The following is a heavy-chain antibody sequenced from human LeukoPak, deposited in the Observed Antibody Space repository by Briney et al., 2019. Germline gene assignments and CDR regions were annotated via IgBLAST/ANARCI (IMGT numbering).Heavy chain of an antibody. CDR1: GFTFSSYW. J-gene: IGHJ4*02. D-gene: IGHD4-17*01. CDR3: AREPPPLAYGDPHFDY. Sequence: GGSLRLSCAASGFTFSSYWMSWVRQAPGKGLEWVANIKQDGSEKYYVASVKGRFTTSRDNAKNSMYQQMNSLRAEDTAVYYCAREPPPLAYGDPHFDYWGEGTLVTVSS. V-gene: IGHV3-7*01. CDR2: IKQDGSEK.